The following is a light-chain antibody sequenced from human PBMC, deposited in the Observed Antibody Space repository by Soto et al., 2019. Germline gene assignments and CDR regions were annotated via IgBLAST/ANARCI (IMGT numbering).Light chain of an antibody. J-gene: IGLJ3*02. CDR1: SSNLGAGYD. Sequence: QSVLTQPPAVSGAPGQSLSISCTGGSSNLGAGYDVHWYQHLPQTAPKLLIFDNTNRPSGVPDRFSGSKSGASASLAISRVEAGDEADYYCQVWDSSSDHQGVFGGGTQLTVL. V-gene: IGLV1-40*01. CDR3: QVWDSSSDHQGV. CDR2: DNT.